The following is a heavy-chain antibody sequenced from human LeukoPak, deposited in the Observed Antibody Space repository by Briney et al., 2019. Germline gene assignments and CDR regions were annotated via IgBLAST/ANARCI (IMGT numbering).Heavy chain of an antibody. V-gene: IGHV3-74*01. CDR1: GFTFSSHW. CDR3: ARSGGSSSLGY. Sequence: GGSLTLFCAPSGFTFSSHWMHWVRQAPGKGLVWVSHINTDGSSTTYADSVKGRFTISRDNAKNTLYLQMNSLRAEDTAVYYCARSGGSSSLGYWGQGTLVTVSS. D-gene: IGHD6-6*01. J-gene: IGHJ4*02. CDR2: INTDGSST.